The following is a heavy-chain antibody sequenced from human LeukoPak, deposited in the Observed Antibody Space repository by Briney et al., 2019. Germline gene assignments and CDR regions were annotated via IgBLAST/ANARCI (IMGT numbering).Heavy chain of an antibody. CDR3: ARAGGSGSYYSLEY. J-gene: IGHJ4*02. D-gene: IGHD3-10*01. CDR1: GGSVSSTNW. CDR2: VHLDGRT. Sequence: SETLSLTCGVSGGSVSSTNWWTWIRQPPGKGLEWIGEVHLDGRTNFNPSLKSRLTMSVDLSENHVSLKLTSVTAADTAVYYCARAGGSGSYYSLEYWGQGTLVTVSS. V-gene: IGHV4-4*02.